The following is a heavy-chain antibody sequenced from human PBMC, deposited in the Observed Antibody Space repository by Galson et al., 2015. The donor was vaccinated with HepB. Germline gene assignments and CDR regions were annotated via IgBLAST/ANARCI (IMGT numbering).Heavy chain of an antibody. V-gene: IGHV4-39*01. CDR1: GGSISSSSYY. CDR2: IYYSGST. CDR3: ARLGEPWLGGHY. Sequence: ETLSLTCTVSGGSISSSSYYWGWIRQPPGKGLEWIGSIYYSGSTYYNPSLKSRVTISVDTSKNQFSLKLSSVTAADTAVYYCARLGEPWLGGHYWGQGTLVTVSS. D-gene: IGHD6-19*01. J-gene: IGHJ4*02.